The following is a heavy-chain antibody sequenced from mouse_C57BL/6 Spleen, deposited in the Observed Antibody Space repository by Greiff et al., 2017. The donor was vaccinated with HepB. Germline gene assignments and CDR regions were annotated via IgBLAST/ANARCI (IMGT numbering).Heavy chain of an antibody. CDR1: GYTFTSYW. CDR2: IDPSDSYT. J-gene: IGHJ2*01. CDR3: ARQGGYPDWYFDY. Sequence: VQLQQSGAELVMPGASVKLSCKASGYTFTSYWMHWVKQRPGQGLEWIGEIDPSDSYTNYNQKFKGKSTLTVDKSSSTAYMQLSSLTSEDSAVYYCARQGGYPDWYFDYWGQGTTLTVSS. D-gene: IGHD2-2*01. V-gene: IGHV1-69*01.